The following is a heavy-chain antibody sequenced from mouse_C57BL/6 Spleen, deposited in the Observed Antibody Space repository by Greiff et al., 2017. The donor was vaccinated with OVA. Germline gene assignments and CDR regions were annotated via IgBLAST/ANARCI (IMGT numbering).Heavy chain of an antibody. D-gene: IGHD2-1*01. CDR3: ARESYGNFYFDY. V-gene: IGHV1-54*01. Sequence: VKLQASGAELVRPGTSVKVSCKASGYAFTNYLIEWVKQRPGQGLEWIGVINPGSGGTNYNEKFKGKATLTADKSSSTAYMQLSSLTSEDSAVYFCARESYGNFYFDYWGQGTTLTVSS. CDR1: GYAFTNYL. CDR2: INPGSGGT. J-gene: IGHJ2*01.